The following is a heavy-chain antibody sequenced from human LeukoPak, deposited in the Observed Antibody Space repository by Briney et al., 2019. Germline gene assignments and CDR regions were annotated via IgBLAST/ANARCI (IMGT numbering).Heavy chain of an antibody. Sequence: SETLSLTCTVSGYSISSGYYWGWIRQPPGKGLEWIGSIYHSGSTNYNPSLKSRVTISVDKSKNQFSLKLSSVTAADTAVYYCARVYSYSSCWHFDYWGQGTLVTVSS. J-gene: IGHJ4*02. D-gene: IGHD6-13*01. CDR1: GYSISSGYY. CDR2: IYHSGST. CDR3: ARVYSYSSCWHFDY. V-gene: IGHV4-38-2*02.